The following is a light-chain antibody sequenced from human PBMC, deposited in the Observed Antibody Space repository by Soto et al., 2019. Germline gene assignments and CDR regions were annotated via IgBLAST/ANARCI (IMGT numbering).Light chain of an antibody. V-gene: IGLV1-47*02. CDR2: SNN. CDR3: ALWDDRLGAVI. J-gene: IGLJ2*01. Sequence: QSVLTQPPSASGTPGQRVFISCSGSSSNIGGTNYAYWYQQLPGAAPKLLMHSNNLRPSGVPERISGSKSGTSASLAISGLRSEDEAVYYCALWDDRLGAVIFGGGTKLTVL. CDR1: SSNIGGTNY.